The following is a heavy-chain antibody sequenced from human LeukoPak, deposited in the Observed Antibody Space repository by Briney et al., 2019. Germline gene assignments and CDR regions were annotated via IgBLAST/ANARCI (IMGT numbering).Heavy chain of an antibody. CDR3: AREFLEPRYYYYYYYMDV. CDR2: IYYSGST. Sequence: SETLSLNCTVSGGSISSYYWSWIRQPPGKGLEWIGYIYYSGSTNYNPSLKSRVTISVDTSKNQFSLKLSSVTAADTAVYYCAREFLEPRYYYYYYYMDVWGKGTTVTVSS. D-gene: IGHD1-1*01. J-gene: IGHJ6*03. CDR1: GGSISSYY. V-gene: IGHV4-59*12.